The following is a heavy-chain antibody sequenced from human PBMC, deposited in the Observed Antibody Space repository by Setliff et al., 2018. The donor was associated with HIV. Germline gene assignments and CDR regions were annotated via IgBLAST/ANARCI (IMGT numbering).Heavy chain of an antibody. CDR1: GYSISSGYF. CDR3: AREEDYNFWSGYDWFDP. Sequence: PSETLSLTCSVSGYSISSGYFWGWIRQPPGKGLEWIGSIWHSGNTYYNPSLKSRVTISVDTSKNQFSLKLSSVTAADTAVYYCAREEDYNFWSGYDWFDPWGQGTLVTVSS. J-gene: IGHJ5*02. V-gene: IGHV4-38-2*02. CDR2: IWHSGNT. D-gene: IGHD3-3*01.